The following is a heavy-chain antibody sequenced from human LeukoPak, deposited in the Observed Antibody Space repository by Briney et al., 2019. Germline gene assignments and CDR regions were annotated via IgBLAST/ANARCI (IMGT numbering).Heavy chain of an antibody. Sequence: GGSLRLSCAASGFTFSSYAMSWVRQAPGKGLEWVSAISGSGGSTYYADSVKGRFTISRDNSKNTLYLQMNSLRAEDTAVYYCAKDREYQLLPRASFDPWGQGTLVTVSS. CDR1: GFTFSSYA. J-gene: IGHJ5*02. CDR3: AKDREYQLLPRASFDP. V-gene: IGHV3-23*01. CDR2: ISGSGGST. D-gene: IGHD2-2*01.